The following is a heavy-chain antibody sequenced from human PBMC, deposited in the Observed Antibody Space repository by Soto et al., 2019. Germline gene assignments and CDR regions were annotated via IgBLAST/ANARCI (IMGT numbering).Heavy chain of an antibody. J-gene: IGHJ4*02. CDR2: IKNKANSYTT. CDR1: GCTFSDHY. CDR3: VRVALTHGRGERPFDY. D-gene: IGHD3-10*01. V-gene: IGHV3-72*01. Sequence: EVQLVESGGGLVQPGGSLRLSCAASGCTFSDHYMDWVRQAPGKGLEWVGRIKNKANSYTTDYAASVKVRFTVSRDDLKNSLYLEMNNLKTEDTALYYCVRVALTHGRGERPFDYWGQGTLVTVSS.